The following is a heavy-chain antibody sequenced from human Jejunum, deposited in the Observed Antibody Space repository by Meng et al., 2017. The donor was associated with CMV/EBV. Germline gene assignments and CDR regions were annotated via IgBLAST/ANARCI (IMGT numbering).Heavy chain of an antibody. D-gene: IGHD1-26*01. J-gene: IGHJ4*02. CDR3: ARVEVGITSGDY. CDR1: GYTFTNYG. Sequence: QVKLVQSGGEVKEPEASLKVSCKATGYTFTNYGITWVRQAPGQGLEWMGWISAYNGNTNYAQTLQGRVTMTTDTSTSTAYMELRSLRSDDTAVYYCARVEVGITSGDYWGQGTLVTVSS. CDR2: ISAYNGNT. V-gene: IGHV1-18*01.